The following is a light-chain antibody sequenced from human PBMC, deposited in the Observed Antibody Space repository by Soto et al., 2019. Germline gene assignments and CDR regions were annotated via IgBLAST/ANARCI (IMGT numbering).Light chain of an antibody. CDR1: SSDVGGYNH. Sequence: QSVLTQPASVSGSPGQSITISCTGTSSDVGGYNHVSWYQQHPGKAPKLMIYDVTDRPSGVSNRFSGSKSGNTASLAISGLQAEDEGDYYCNAYTSTNTLVFGGGTKRTVL. CDR2: DVT. CDR3: NAYTSTNTLV. J-gene: IGLJ2*01. V-gene: IGLV2-14*03.